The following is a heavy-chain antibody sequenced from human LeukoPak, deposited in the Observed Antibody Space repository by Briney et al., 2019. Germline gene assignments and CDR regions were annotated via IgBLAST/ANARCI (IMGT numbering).Heavy chain of an antibody. CDR2: IIPILGIA. D-gene: IGHD1-1*01. V-gene: IGHV1-69*04. Sequence: SVKVSCKASGGTFSSYAISWVRQAPGQGLEWMGRIIPILGIANYAQKFQGRVTITADKSTSTAYMELSSLRSEDTAVYYCATIQTPDWYFDLWGRGTLVTVSS. CDR1: GGTFSSYA. J-gene: IGHJ2*01. CDR3: ATIQTPDWYFDL.